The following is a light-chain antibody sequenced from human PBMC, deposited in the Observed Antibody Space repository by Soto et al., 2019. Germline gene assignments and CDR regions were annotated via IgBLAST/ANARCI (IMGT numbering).Light chain of an antibody. CDR2: GAS. CDR3: QQYNNWPRT. Sequence: EILMTQSPATLSVSPGERVTPSCRASQSVSSYLAWYQQKPGQPPRLLIYGASTRATGIPARFSGSGSGTEFTLTIGSLQSEDFAVYYCQQYNNWPRTFGQGTKVDIK. CDR1: QSVSSY. V-gene: IGKV3-15*01. J-gene: IGKJ1*01.